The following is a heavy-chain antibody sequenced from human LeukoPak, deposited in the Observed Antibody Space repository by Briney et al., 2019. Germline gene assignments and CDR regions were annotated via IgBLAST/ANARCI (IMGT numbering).Heavy chain of an antibody. Sequence: GGSLRLSCAASGFTFSSYGMHWVRQAPGKGLEWVAVIWYDGSNKYYADSVKGRFTISRDNSKNTLYLQMNSLRAEDTAVYYCATVGREWELLYYYYGMEVWGQGTTVTISS. V-gene: IGHV3-33*01. J-gene: IGHJ6*02. CDR2: IWYDGSNK. CDR3: ATVGREWELLYYYYGMEV. CDR1: GFTFSSYG. D-gene: IGHD1-26*01.